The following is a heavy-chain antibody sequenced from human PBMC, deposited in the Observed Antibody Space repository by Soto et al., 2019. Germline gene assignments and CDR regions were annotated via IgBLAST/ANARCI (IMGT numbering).Heavy chain of an antibody. D-gene: IGHD3-16*01. CDR1: GFTVNSDY. Sequence: EVQLVESGGGSIQPGGSLRLSCAASGFTVNSDYMNWIRQTPGKGLEWVAFIYNGESTHYADSVKGRFTISSDRSKNTLYLQMNSLRIDDTAVYYCARDGRGLGKLSLFEYWGQGTLVTVSS. V-gene: IGHV3-53*01. CDR2: IYNGEST. J-gene: IGHJ4*02. CDR3: ARDGRGLGKLSLFEY.